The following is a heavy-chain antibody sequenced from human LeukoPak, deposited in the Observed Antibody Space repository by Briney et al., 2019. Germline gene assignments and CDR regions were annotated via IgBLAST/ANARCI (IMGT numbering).Heavy chain of an antibody. CDR2: INPNSGGT. J-gene: IGHJ6*02. CDR1: GYTFTGYY. Sequence: GASVKVSCKASGYTFTGYYMHWVRQAPGQGLEWMGWINPNSGGTNYAQKFQGRVTMTRDTSISTAYMELSRLRSDDTAVYYCARALYCSSTSCHYYGMDVWGQGTTVTVSS. CDR3: ARALYCSSTSCHYYGMDV. D-gene: IGHD2-2*01. V-gene: IGHV1-2*02.